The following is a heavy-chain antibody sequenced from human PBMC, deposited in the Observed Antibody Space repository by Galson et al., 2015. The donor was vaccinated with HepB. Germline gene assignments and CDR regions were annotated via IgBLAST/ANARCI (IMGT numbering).Heavy chain of an antibody. CDR2: FDPEDGET. CDR3: ATDGGVVGTYYYYGMDV. CDR1: GYTLTELS. Sequence: SVKVSCKVSGYTLTELSMHWVRQAPGKGLEWMGGFDPEDGETIYAQKFQGRVTMTEDTSTDTAYMELSSLRSEDTAVYYCATDGGVVGTYYYYGMDVWGQGTTVTVSS. J-gene: IGHJ6*02. D-gene: IGHD2-2*01. V-gene: IGHV1-24*01.